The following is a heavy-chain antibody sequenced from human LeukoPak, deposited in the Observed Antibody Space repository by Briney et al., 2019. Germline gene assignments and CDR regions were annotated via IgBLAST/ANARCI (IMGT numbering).Heavy chain of an antibody. CDR3: ARLYGAARPYWYFDL. CDR2: INHSGST. Sequence: PSETLSLTCAVYGGSFSGYYWSWTRQPPGKGLEWIGEINHSGSTNYNPSLKSRVTISVDTSKNQFSLKLSSVTAADTAVYYCARLYGAARPYWYFDLWGRGTLVTVSS. CDR1: GGSFSGYY. J-gene: IGHJ2*01. D-gene: IGHD6-6*01. V-gene: IGHV4-34*01.